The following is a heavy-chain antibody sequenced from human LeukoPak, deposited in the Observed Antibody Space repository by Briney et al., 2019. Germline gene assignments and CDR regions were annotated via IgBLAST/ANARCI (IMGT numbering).Heavy chain of an antibody. V-gene: IGHV4-59*01. Sequence: SETLSLTCTVSGGFISSYYWSWIRQTPGKGLEWIAYIYNSENTKYNPSLKSRVTISVDTSKNQFSLKLRSVTAADTAVYYCARDTSLGMPQWFDPWGQGALVTVSS. CDR3: ARDTSLGMPQWFDP. J-gene: IGHJ5*02. CDR2: IYNSENT. D-gene: IGHD2-2*01. CDR1: GGFISSYY.